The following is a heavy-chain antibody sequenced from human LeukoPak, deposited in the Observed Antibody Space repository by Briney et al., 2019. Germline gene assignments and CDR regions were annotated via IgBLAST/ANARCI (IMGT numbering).Heavy chain of an antibody. Sequence: ASVKVSCKASGYTFTSYDINWVRQATGQGLEWMGWMNPNRGNTGYAQKLQGRVTMTTDTSTSTAYMELRSLRSDDTAVYYCARYAAAAGPWGFDYWGQGTLVTVSS. J-gene: IGHJ4*02. D-gene: IGHD6-13*01. CDR2: MNPNRGNT. CDR3: ARYAAAAGPWGFDY. V-gene: IGHV1-8*01. CDR1: GYTFTSYD.